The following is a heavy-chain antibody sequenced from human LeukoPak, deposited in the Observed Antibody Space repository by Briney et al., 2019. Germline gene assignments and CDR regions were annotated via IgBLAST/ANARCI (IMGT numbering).Heavy chain of an antibody. Sequence: SETLSLTCTVSGGSISSSSYYWGWIRQPPGKGLEWIGSIYYSGSTYYNPSLKSRVTISVDTSKNQFSLKLSSVTAADTAVYYCARDDYYVRRYFDYWGQGTLVTVSS. D-gene: IGHD3-10*02. CDR3: ARDDYYVRRYFDY. CDR1: GGSISSSSYY. CDR2: IYYSGST. V-gene: IGHV4-39*02. J-gene: IGHJ4*02.